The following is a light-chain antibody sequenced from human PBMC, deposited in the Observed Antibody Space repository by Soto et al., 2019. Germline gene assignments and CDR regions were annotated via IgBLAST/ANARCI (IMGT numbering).Light chain of an antibody. CDR1: QSVSSW. V-gene: IGKV1-5*03. Sequence: DIQVTQSPSSLSVSVGDRVTISCRASQSVSSWLAWYQQKPGKARELLIYTASNLAGRVPSRFSGSGFGTEFTLTISSLPPDDLATYYCQQCSSGWTFGQGTKVDI. J-gene: IGKJ1*01. CDR2: TAS. CDR3: QQCSSGWT.